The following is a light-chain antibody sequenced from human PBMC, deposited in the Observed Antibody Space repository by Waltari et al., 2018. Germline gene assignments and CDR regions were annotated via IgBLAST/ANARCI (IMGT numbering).Light chain of an antibody. Sequence: DIQMTQSPSSLSASVGDRVTITCRASQNIRNFLIWYQQKAGKAPKLLIYSASSLQSGVPSRFSGSGSATEFTLTISSLQPEDFATYYCQQSYTTPQLTFGGGTKVEIK. CDR1: QNIRNF. V-gene: IGKV1-39*01. CDR2: SAS. CDR3: QQSYTTPQLT. J-gene: IGKJ4*01.